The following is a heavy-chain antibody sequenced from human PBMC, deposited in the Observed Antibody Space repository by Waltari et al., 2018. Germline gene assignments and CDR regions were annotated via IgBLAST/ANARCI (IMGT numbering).Heavy chain of an antibody. J-gene: IGHJ4*02. CDR3: ARGLWRQPKFDY. CDR2: INHSGST. Sequence: QVQLQQWGAGLLKPSETLSLTCAVYGGSFSGYYWSWIRQPPGKGLEWIGEINHSGSTNYNPSLKSRVTISVDTSKNQFSLKLSSVTAADTAVYYCARGLWRQPKFDYWGQGTLVTVSS. CDR1: GGSFSGYY. D-gene: IGHD2-21*01. V-gene: IGHV4-34*01.